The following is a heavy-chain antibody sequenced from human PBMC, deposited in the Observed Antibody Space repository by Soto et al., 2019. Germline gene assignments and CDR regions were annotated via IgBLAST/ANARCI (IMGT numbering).Heavy chain of an antibody. J-gene: IGHJ4*02. CDR1: GGSVSSGTYY. Sequence: PSETLSLTCSVSGGSVSSGTYYWTWIRQPPGKGLEWIGYIYHSGSTNYNPSLKSRVTISVDTSKNQFSLKLSSVTAADTAIYYCAIQLRSIDYWGQGTLVTVSS. D-gene: IGHD3-16*01. V-gene: IGHV4-61*01. CDR3: AIQLRSIDY. CDR2: IYHSGST.